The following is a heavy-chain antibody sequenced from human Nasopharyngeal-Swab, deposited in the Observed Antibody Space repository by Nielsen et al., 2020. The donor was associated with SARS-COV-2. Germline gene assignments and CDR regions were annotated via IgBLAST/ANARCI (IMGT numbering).Heavy chain of an antibody. Sequence: GESLKISCAASGFTFSSYWMHWVRQAPGKGLVWVARINSDGSSTSYADSVKGRFTISRGNAKNTLYLQMNSLRAEDTAVYYCAREPPATYYYDSSGYPKSSYYYGMDVWGQGTTVTVSS. V-gene: IGHV3-74*01. D-gene: IGHD3-22*01. CDR2: INSDGSST. CDR3: AREPPATYYYDSSGYPKSSYYYGMDV. J-gene: IGHJ6*02. CDR1: GFTFSSYW.